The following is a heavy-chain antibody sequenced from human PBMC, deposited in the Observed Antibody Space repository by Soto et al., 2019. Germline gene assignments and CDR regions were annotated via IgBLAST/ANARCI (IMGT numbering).Heavy chain of an antibody. V-gene: IGHV3-23*01. D-gene: IGHD5-18*01. Sequence: EVQLLESGGGLVQPGGSLRLSCAASEFTFSSYAMSWVRQAPGKGLEWVSAISGGGGTTYYADFVKGRFTISRDNSKNTLYLQMNSLRAEDTGVYYCAKGRYSYDYWGQGTLVTVSS. CDR1: EFTFSSYA. J-gene: IGHJ4*02. CDR3: AKGRYSYDY. CDR2: ISGGGGTT.